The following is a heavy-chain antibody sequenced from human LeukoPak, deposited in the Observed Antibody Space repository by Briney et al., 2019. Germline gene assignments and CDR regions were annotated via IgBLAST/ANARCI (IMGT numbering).Heavy chain of an antibody. CDR2: ISSSRNTI. J-gene: IGHJ4*02. V-gene: IGHV3-48*02. CDR3: AREYSSSPSSVSDY. CDR1: GFSFSSYS. D-gene: IGHD6-6*01. Sequence: GRSLRLSCAASGFSFSSYSMNWVRHAPGKGLEWVSYISSSRNTIYYADSVKGRFTISRDNAKNSLYLQMNSLRDEDTAVYYCAREYSSSPSSVSDYWGQGTLVTVSS.